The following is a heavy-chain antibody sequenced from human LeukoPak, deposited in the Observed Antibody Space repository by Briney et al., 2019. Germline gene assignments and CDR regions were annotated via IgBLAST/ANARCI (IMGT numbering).Heavy chain of an antibody. CDR1: GFTFSDYY. CDR3: LVDTAMVTGNWFDP. J-gene: IGHJ5*02. CDR2: ISSSGSTI. D-gene: IGHD5-18*01. V-gene: IGHV3-11*01. Sequence: GGSLRLSCAASGFTFSDYYMSWICQAPGKGLEWVSYISSSGSTIYYADSVKGRFTISRDNAKNSLYLQMNSLRAEDTAVYYCLVDTAMVTGNWFDPWGQGTLVTVSS.